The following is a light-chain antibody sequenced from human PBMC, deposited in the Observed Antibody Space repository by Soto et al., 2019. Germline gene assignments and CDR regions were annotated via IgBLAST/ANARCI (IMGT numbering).Light chain of an antibody. CDR3: QHYVTWPLT. Sequence: EIVMTQSPATLSLSPGEGATLSCRASQGIGDTLAWYQQKPGQTPRLLIYDTSIRATGVPARFSGSRSGAEFTLNISSLQSEDFAVYYCQHYVTWPLTFGGGTKVE. J-gene: IGKJ4*01. CDR1: QGIGDT. CDR2: DTS. V-gene: IGKV3-15*01.